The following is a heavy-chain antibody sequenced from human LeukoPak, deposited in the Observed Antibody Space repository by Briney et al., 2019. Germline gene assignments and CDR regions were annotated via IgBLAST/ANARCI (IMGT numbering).Heavy chain of an antibody. CDR1: GYTFSTST. CDR3: ARGSTKTGSHAFDI. D-gene: IGHD3-9*01. Sequence: ASVKVSCKASGYTFSTSTMHWVRQVPGQRLEWMGCINAGNDNTKFSERFQGRVTITRDTSASTAYMELSSLRSEDTAVYYCARGSTKTGSHAFDIWGQGTMVTVPS. J-gene: IGHJ3*02. CDR2: INAGNDNT. V-gene: IGHV1-3*01.